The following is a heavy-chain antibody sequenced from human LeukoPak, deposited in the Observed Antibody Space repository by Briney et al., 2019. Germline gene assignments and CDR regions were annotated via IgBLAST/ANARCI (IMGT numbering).Heavy chain of an antibody. CDR2: IKQDGSEK. D-gene: IGHD6-13*01. CDR3: ARYTGYSSSWYWDYYYYGMDV. V-gene: IGHV3-7*01. Sequence: PGWSLRLSCAASGFTFSSYWMSWVRQAPGKGLEGVANIKQDGSEKYYVDSVKGRFTISRDNAKNSLYLQMNSLRAEDTAVYYCARYTGYSSSWYWDYYYYGMDVWGQGTTFTVSS. CDR1: GFTFSSYW. J-gene: IGHJ6*02.